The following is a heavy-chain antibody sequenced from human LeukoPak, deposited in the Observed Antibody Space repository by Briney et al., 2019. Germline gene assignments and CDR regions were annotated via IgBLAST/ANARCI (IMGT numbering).Heavy chain of an antibody. CDR2: IYYSGST. CDR1: GGSISSYY. J-gene: IGHJ6*03. D-gene: IGHD3-16*01. Sequence: PSETLSLTCTVSGGSISSYYWSWVRQPPGKGLEWIGYIYYSGSTNYNPSLKSRVTISVDTSKNQFSLKLTSVTAADTAVYYCARETSQKGAHYMDVWGKGTTVTISS. V-gene: IGHV4-59*01. CDR3: ARETSQKGAHYMDV.